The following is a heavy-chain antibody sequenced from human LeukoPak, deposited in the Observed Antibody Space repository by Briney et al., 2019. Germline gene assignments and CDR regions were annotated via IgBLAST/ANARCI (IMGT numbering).Heavy chain of an antibody. CDR2: ISGSGGST. D-gene: IGHD2-2*01. CDR3: AKETGSPEYCSSTSCYPRYYYYGMDV. V-gene: IGHV3-23*01. CDR1: GFTFSSYA. Sequence: GGSLRLSCAASGFTFSSYAMSWVRQAPGKGLEWVSAISGSGGSTYYADSVKGRFTISRDNSKNTLYLQMNSLRAEDTAVYYCAKETGSPEYCSSTSCYPRYYYYGMDVWGQGTTVTVSS. J-gene: IGHJ6*02.